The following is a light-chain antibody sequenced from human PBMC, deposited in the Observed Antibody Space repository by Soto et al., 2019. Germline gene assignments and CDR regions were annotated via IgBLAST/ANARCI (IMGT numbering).Light chain of an antibody. V-gene: IGKV3D-15*01. J-gene: IGKJ4*01. CDR3: QQYNNWPLLT. CDR2: GAS. CDR1: QSVSRN. Sequence: EIVMTQSPATLSVSPGERATLSCRASQSVSRNLAWYQQKPGQAPRLLIYGASTRATGIPARFSGSGSGTEFTLTISSLQSEDFAVYCCQQYNNWPLLTFGGGTKVDIK.